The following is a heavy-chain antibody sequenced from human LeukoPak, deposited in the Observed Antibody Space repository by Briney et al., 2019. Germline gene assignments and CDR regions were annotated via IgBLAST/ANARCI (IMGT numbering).Heavy chain of an antibody. Sequence: EASVTVSCKASGGTFSSYAISWVRQAPGQGLEWMGRIIPILGIANYAQKFQGRVTITADKSTSTAYMELSSLRSEDTAVYYCARDQLPSGYWGQGTLVTVSS. D-gene: IGHD2-2*01. CDR2: IIPILGIA. V-gene: IGHV1-69*04. CDR1: GGTFSSYA. CDR3: ARDQLPSGY. J-gene: IGHJ4*02.